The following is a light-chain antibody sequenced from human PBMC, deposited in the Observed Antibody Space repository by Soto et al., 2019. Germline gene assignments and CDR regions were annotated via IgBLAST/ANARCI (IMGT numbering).Light chain of an antibody. Sequence: QSALTQPASVSGSPGQSITISCTGTSSDVGGYTYVSWYQQHPGKAPKLIIYEVSNRPSGVSNRFSGSKSGNTASLTISGLQAEAEADYYCSSYTSSNTHVVFGGGTKLTVL. V-gene: IGLV2-14*01. CDR3: SSYTSSNTHVV. J-gene: IGLJ2*01. CDR1: SSDVGGYTY. CDR2: EVS.